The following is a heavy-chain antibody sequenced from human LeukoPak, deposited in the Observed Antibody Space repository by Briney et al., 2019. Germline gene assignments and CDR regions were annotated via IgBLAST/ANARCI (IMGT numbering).Heavy chain of an antibody. CDR1: GYTFTNYA. V-gene: IGHV1-3*01. CDR3: ARDWLPITGGYDMDV. D-gene: IGHD3-3*01. J-gene: IGHJ6*02. Sequence: GASVKVSCKASGYTFTNYAMHWVRQDSGQRLEWMGWINAGNGNTKYSQKFQGRVTITTDTSASTAYMELSSLRSEDTAVYYCARDWLPITGGYDMDVWGQGTTVTVSS. CDR2: INAGNGNT.